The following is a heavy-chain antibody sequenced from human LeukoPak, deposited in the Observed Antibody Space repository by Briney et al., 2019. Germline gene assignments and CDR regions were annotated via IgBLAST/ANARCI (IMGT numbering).Heavy chain of an antibody. V-gene: IGHV4-31*03. J-gene: IGHJ3*02. CDR2: IYYSGST. CDR1: GGSISRGGYY. CDR3: ASNVRSSGWKAFDI. Sequence: SETLSLTCTVSGGSISRGGYYWSWIRQHPGKGLEWIGYIYYSGSTYYNPSLKSRVTISVDTSKNQFSLKLSSVTAADTAVYYCASNVRSSGWKAFDIWGQGTMVTVSS. D-gene: IGHD3-22*01.